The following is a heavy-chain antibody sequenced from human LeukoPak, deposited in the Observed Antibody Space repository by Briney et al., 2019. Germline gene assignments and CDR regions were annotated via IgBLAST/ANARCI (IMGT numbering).Heavy chain of an antibody. Sequence: GGSLRLACAASGFTLSGHWMHWFRQPPGKGLAWVSRNKYDGSESYYADSVKGRFTISRDNAKNTLYLQMNSLRVEDTAVYYCAKRDRFHPLGQGTLVTVSS. CDR2: NKYDGSES. J-gene: IGHJ5*01. CDR3: AKRDRFHP. V-gene: IGHV3-74*01. CDR1: GFTLSGHW.